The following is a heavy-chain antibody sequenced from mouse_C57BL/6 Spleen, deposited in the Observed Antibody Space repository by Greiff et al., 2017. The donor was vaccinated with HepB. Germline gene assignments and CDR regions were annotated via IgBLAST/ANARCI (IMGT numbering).Heavy chain of an antibody. V-gene: IGHV1-53*01. Sequence: VQLQQPGTELVKPGASVKLSCKASGYTFTSYWMPWVKQRPGQGLEWIGNINPSNGGTNYNEKFKSKAKLTGDKSSSTAYMQISSLTSEESAVYYCARGDDYDETWFAYWGQGTLVTVSA. D-gene: IGHD2-4*01. CDR2: INPSNGGT. CDR1: GYTFTSYW. CDR3: ARGDDYDETWFAY. J-gene: IGHJ3*01.